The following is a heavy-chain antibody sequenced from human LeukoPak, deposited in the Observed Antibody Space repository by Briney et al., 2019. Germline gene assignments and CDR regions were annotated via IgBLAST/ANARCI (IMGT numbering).Heavy chain of an antibody. D-gene: IGHD3-10*01. CDR1: GGSISSYY. V-gene: IGHV4-59*01. CDR3: ARDRSGGWFDP. CDR2: MYYSGST. J-gene: IGHJ5*02. Sequence: SETLSLTCTVSGGSISSYYWSWIRQPPGKGLEWIGYMYYSGSTKYNPSLKSRVTISVDTSKNQFSLKLSSVTAADTAVYYCARDRSGGWFDPWGQGTLVTVSS.